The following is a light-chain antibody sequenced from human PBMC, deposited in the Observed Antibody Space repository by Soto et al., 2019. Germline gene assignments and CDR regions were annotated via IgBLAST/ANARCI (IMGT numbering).Light chain of an antibody. CDR2: VNSDGSH. Sequence: QPVLTQSPSASASLGASVKLTCTLSSGHSSYAIAWHQQQPEKGPRYLMKVNSDGSHIKGDGIPDRLSGFSSGAERYLTISSLQSEDEADYYCQTWGTDIHVVFGGGTKLTVL. J-gene: IGLJ2*01. CDR1: SGHSSYA. CDR3: QTWGTDIHVV. V-gene: IGLV4-69*02.